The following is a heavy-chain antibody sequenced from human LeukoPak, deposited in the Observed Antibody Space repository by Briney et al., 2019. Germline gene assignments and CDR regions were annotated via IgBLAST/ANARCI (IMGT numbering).Heavy chain of an antibody. D-gene: IGHD2-2*01. J-gene: IGHJ5*02. Sequence: GASVKVSCKASGYIFTAYFIHWVRQAPGQGLEWMGWINPNNGDTRYAQKFQGRITMTRDSSLSTAYMELSSLRSDDTAVYYCVRDGYCSRSNCLWAGWFDPWGQRALLTVSS. V-gene: IGHV1-2*02. CDR1: GYIFTAYF. CDR3: VRDGYCSRSNCLWAGWFDP. CDR2: INPNNGDT.